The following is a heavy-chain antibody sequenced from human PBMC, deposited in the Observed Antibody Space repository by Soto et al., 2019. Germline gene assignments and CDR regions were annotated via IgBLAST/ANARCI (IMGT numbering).Heavy chain of an antibody. V-gene: IGHV3-7*01. CDR2: LDQDGSER. J-gene: IGHJ4*02. D-gene: IGHD3-16*01. CDR1: VFTFSTYW. CDR3: VCGGNFFVY. Sequence: ESGGGLVQPGGSLRLSCAASVFTFSTYWMTWVRRPPGKGLEWVANLDQDGSERYYVDSVRGRFTISRDNAKNSLYLQMNSLRAEDTAVYYCVCGGNFFVYWGQGTLVTVSP.